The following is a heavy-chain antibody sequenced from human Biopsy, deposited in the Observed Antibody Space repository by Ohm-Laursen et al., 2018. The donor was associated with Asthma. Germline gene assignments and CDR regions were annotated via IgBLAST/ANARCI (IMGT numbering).Heavy chain of an antibody. CDR1: GFTFSSYS. D-gene: IGHD3-3*02. CDR2: IKHDGSEK. Sequence: SLRLSCTASGFTFSSYSMNWVRQVPGKGLEWVANIKHDGSEKNHVDSLKGRFTISRDNAKNSLYLQMNSLRAEDTAVYYCAGTFHFWSPYHAEHYQLWGQGTLVTVSS. J-gene: IGHJ1*01. CDR3: AGTFHFWSPYHAEHYQL. V-gene: IGHV3-7*01.